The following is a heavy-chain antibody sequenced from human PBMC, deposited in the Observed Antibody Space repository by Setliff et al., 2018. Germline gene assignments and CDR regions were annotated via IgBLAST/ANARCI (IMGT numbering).Heavy chain of an antibody. D-gene: IGHD6-13*01. Sequence: GGSLRLSCAASGFTSNMYGVHWVRQAPGKGLEWVAYIRHDGSNENYADSVKGRFTVSRDNSRNTLFLQMNSLRAEDTAVYYCLVAYTSSWYSSGFDPWGQGTLVTVSS. CDR2: IRHDGSNE. CDR1: GFTSNMYG. CDR3: LVAYTSSWYSSGFDP. V-gene: IGHV3-30*02. J-gene: IGHJ5*02.